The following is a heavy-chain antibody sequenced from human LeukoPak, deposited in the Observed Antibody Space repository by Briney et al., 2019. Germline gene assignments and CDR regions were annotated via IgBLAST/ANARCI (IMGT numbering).Heavy chain of an antibody. CDR2: IYSGGST. CDR1: GFTVSSNY. J-gene: IGHJ6*03. CDR3: ARVGRLLSKTYYYYYDMDV. D-gene: IGHD2-2*01. Sequence: GGSLRLSCALSGFTVSSNYMSWVRQAPRKGLEWVSVIYSGGSTYYADSVKGRFTISRDNSKNTLYLPMNSLRAEDTAVYYCARVGRLLSKTYYYYYDMDVWGKGTTVTISS. V-gene: IGHV3-53*01.